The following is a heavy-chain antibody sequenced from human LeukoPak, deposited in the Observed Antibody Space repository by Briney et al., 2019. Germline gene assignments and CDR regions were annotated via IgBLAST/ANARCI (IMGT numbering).Heavy chain of an antibody. V-gene: IGHV3-30*02. CDR2: IQSDGGNE. J-gene: IGHJ4*02. Sequence: PGGSLRLSCAASGFSFSTSGMHWIRQAPGKGLEWVAFIQSDGGNEYYADSVKGRFTISRDNAKNSLYLQMNSLRAEDTAVYYCTRDLVGATSDFWGQGTLVTVSS. CDR3: TRDLVGATSDF. D-gene: IGHD1-26*01. CDR1: GFSFSTSG.